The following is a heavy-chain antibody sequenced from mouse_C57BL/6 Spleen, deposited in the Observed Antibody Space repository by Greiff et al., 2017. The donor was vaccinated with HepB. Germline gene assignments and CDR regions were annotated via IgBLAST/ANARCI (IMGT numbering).Heavy chain of an antibody. CDR3: ARRTAQARDYFDY. Sequence: VQLQQPGAELVKPGASVKLSCKASGYTFTSYWMQWVKQRPGQGLEWIGEIDPSDSYTNYNQKFKGKATLTVDTSSSTAYMQLSSLTSEDSAVYYCARRTAQARDYFDYWGQGTTLTVSS. CDR2: IDPSDSYT. V-gene: IGHV1-50*01. D-gene: IGHD3-2*02. CDR1: GYTFTSYW. J-gene: IGHJ2*01.